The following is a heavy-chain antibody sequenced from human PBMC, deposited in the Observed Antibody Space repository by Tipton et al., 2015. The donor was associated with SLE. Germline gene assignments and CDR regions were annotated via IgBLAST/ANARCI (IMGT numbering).Heavy chain of an antibody. CDR2: IRYDGSNK. V-gene: IGHV3-30*02. J-gene: IGHJ4*02. CDR1: GFSFSSYG. D-gene: IGHD2-15*01. CDR3: AKGTCSGGSCYSLDY. Sequence: SLRLSCAASGFSFSSYGMHWVRQAPGKGLEWVAFIRYDGSNKYYADSVKGQFTISRDNSKNTLYLQMNSLRAEDTAVYYCAKGTCSGGSCYSLDYWGQGTLVTVSS.